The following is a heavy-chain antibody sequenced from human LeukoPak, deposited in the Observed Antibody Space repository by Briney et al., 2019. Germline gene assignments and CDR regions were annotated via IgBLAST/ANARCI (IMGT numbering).Heavy chain of an antibody. CDR1: GYSFTSYW. D-gene: IGHD4-11*01. V-gene: IGHV5-51*01. CDR3: ARQGGYSDSILLGTFDP. J-gene: IGHJ5*02. Sequence: GESLKISCKASGYSFTSYWIAWVRQMPGKGLEWMGIIYPGDSDTRYSPSFQGQVTFSADKSISTAYLQWSSLKASDTAMYYCARQGGYSDSILLGTFDPWGQGTLVTVSS. CDR2: IYPGDSDT.